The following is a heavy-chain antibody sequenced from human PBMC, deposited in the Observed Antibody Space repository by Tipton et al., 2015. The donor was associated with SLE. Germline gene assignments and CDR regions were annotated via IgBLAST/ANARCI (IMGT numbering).Heavy chain of an antibody. V-gene: IGHV4-34*01. CDR3: ARRVTLRAVYAY. CDR1: GGSFSGYY. CDR2: ISHTGNT. Sequence: TLSLTCAVYGGSFSGYYWSWIRQPPGKGLEWIGEISHTGNTNHNPSLKSRVTMSLDTSKNQFSLRLSSVTAADTAIYYCARRVTLRAVYAYWGQGSLVTVSS. J-gene: IGHJ4*02. D-gene: IGHD5/OR15-5a*01.